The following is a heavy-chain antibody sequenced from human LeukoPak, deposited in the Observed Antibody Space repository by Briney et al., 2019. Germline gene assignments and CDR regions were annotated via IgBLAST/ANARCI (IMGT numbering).Heavy chain of an antibody. CDR3: ARGVEMATIGFDY. CDR2: MYHTGST. J-gene: IGHJ4*02. V-gene: IGHV4-59*02. CDR1: GASVSTHY. D-gene: IGHD5-24*01. Sequence: SETLSLTRTVSGASVSTHYWSWIRQPPGKGLEWIGYMYHTGSTNYNPSVESQVTISLDTSKNQLSLMMRSVTAADTAIYYCARGVEMATIGFDYWGQGTLVTVSS.